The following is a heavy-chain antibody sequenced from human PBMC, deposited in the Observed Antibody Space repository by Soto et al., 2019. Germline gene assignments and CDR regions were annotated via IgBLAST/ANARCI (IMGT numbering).Heavy chain of an antibody. CDR3: AHRRFANTYYYDSSGYYAFDI. CDR2: LYWNDDK. CDR1: GFSLSTSGVG. V-gene: IGHV2-5*01. D-gene: IGHD3-22*01. Sequence: SGPTLVNPTPTLTLTCTFSGFSLSTSGVGVGWIRQPPGKALEWLALLYWNDDKRYSPSLKSRLTITKDTSKNQVVLTMTNMDPVDTATYYCAHRRFANTYYYDSSGYYAFDIWGQGTMVTVSS. J-gene: IGHJ3*02.